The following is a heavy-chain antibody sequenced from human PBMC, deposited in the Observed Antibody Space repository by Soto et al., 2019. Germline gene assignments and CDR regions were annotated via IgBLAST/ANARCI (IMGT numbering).Heavy chain of an antibody. CDR3: ARDFSFRRDYYYGMDV. D-gene: IGHD3-3*01. CDR1: GFTFSSYG. CDR2: IWFDGSNK. J-gene: IGHJ6*02. Sequence: QVQLVESGGGVVQPGRSLRLSCAASGFTFSSYGMHWVRQAPGKGLEWVAVIWFDGSNKYYADSVKGRFTISRDNSKNKLQLQRNSLRAEAEGVYYCARDFSFRRDYYYGMDVWGQGTTVTVSS. V-gene: IGHV3-33*01.